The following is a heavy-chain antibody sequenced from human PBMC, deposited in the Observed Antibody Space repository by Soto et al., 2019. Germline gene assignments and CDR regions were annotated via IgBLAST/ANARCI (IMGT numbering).Heavy chain of an antibody. CDR2: TYYRSRWYS. CDR1: GDTVSSNSVA. Sequence: SQTLSLTCVGSGDTVSSNSVAWNWVRQSPSRGLEWLGRTYYRSRWYSDYAVSVRSRIDINADTSKNQVSLQLDSVTPEDTAVYYCARSEEDSDYYYYGMDVWGQGTTVTVSS. J-gene: IGHJ6*02. V-gene: IGHV6-1*01. CDR3: ARSEEDSDYYYYGMDV. D-gene: IGHD2-15*01.